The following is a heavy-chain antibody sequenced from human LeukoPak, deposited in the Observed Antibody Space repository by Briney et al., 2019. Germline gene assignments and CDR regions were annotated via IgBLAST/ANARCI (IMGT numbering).Heavy chain of an antibody. D-gene: IGHD4-17*01. Sequence: GGSLRLSCAASGFSFSSYLMFCGRQPPGKGLGWVSRINSDVSDTAYADSVKGRFTISRDNANNTLSLQMSSLRDEATPVYYCANGPFGDFRTYWGQGTLVTVSS. V-gene: IGHV3-74*01. CDR1: GFSFSSYL. CDR3: ANGPFGDFRTY. J-gene: IGHJ4*02. CDR2: INSDVSDT.